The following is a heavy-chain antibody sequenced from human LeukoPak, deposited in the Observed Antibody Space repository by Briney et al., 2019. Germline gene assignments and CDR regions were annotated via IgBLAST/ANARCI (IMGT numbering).Heavy chain of an antibody. CDR3: AKDLRGYCSSTSCSDP. CDR1: GFTFDDYA. Sequence: GGSLRLSCAASGFTFDDYAMHWVRQAPGKGLEWVSAISGSGGSTYYADSVKGRFTISRDNSKNTLYLQMNSLRAEDTAVYYCAKDLRGYCSSTSCSDPWGQGTLVTVSS. J-gene: IGHJ5*02. CDR2: ISGSGGST. V-gene: IGHV3-23*01. D-gene: IGHD2-2*01.